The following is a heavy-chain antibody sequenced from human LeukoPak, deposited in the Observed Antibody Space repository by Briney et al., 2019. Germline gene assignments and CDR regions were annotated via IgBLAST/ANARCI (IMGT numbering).Heavy chain of an antibody. J-gene: IGHJ5*02. D-gene: IGHD2-15*01. CDR3: ARDRGAYCSGGSCYSRNWFDP. Sequence: GGSLRLSCAASGFTFSSYWMHWVRQAPGKGLVWVSRINSDGSSTSYADSVKGRFTISRDNAKNTLYLQMNSLRAEDTPVYYDARDRGAYCSGGSCYSRNWFDPWGQGTLVTVSS. CDR1: GFTFSSYW. V-gene: IGHV3-74*01. CDR2: INSDGSST.